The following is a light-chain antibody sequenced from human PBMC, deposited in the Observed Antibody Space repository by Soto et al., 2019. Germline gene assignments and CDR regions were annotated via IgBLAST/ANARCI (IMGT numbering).Light chain of an antibody. V-gene: IGKV3-20*01. CDR1: QSLSSY. CDR2: GAS. Sequence: EIVWTQSPGTLSLSPGERATLSCRASQSLSSYLAWYQQKPGQAPRLLIYGASSRATGIPDRFSGSGSGTDFTLTISRLEPVDFAVYYCRQYGSSPSYTFGQGTKLEIK. CDR3: RQYGSSPSYT. J-gene: IGKJ2*01.